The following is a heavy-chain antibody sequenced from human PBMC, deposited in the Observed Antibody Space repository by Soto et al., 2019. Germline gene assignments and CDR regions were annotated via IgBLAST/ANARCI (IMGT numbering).Heavy chain of an antibody. CDR1: GDPISSYF. CDR2: IYHGGTT. V-gene: IGHV4-38-2*02. Sequence: SETLSLTCTVPGDPISSYFWTWIRQSPGKGPEWIASIYHGGTTFYNPSLKSRITISVDTSNNQFSLKLTSVTAADTAVYYCARVHVMVVAGSTFDYWGHGTLVTVSS. J-gene: IGHJ4*01. D-gene: IGHD6-19*01. CDR3: ARVHVMVVAGSTFDY.